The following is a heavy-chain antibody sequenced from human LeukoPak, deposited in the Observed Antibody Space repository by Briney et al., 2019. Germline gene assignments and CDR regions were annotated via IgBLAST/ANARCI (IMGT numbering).Heavy chain of an antibody. J-gene: IGHJ4*02. V-gene: IGHV3-66*01. Sequence: GGSLRLSCAASGFTVSSNYMSWVRQAPGRGLEWVSVIYSGGSTYYADSVKGRFTITRDNSKNTLFLQMNSLRAGDTAVYYCARGTVTMVDYWGQGTLVTVSS. CDR2: IYSGGST. D-gene: IGHD3-10*01. CDR3: ARGTVTMVDY. CDR1: GFTVSSNY.